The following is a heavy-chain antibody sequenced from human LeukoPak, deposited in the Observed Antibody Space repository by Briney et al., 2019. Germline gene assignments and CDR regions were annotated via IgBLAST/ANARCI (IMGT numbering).Heavy chain of an antibody. D-gene: IGHD1-26*01. J-gene: IGHJ4*02. CDR3: TSEDQGGFDY. V-gene: IGHV3-15*01. Sequence: GGSLRLSYVASGFTFSNAWMSWVRQAPIKGLEWVGRIKRKIDGETTDYAAPAKGRFTISRDDSKNTLYLQMNSLKTEDTAVYYCTSEDQGGFDYWGRGTLVTVSS. CDR2: IKRKIDGETT. CDR1: GFTFSNAW.